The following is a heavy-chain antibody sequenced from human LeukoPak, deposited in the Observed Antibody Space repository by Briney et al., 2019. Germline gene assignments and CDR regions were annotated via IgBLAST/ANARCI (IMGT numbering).Heavy chain of an antibody. V-gene: IGHV1-2*02. CDR3: ARDGDSSSSGAFDI. CDR1: GYTFTGYY. D-gene: IGHD6-6*01. CDR2: INPNSGGT. Sequence: GASVKVSCKASGYTFTGYYMHWVRQAPGQGLEWMGWINPNSGGTNYAQKFQGRVTMTRDTSISTAYMELSRLRPDDTAVYYCARDGDSSSSGAFDIWGQGTMVTVSS. J-gene: IGHJ3*02.